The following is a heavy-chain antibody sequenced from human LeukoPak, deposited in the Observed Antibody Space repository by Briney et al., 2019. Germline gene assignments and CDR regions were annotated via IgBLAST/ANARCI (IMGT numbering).Heavy chain of an antibody. D-gene: IGHD2-15*01. J-gene: IGHJ4*02. CDR2: ISSNGGST. V-gene: IGHV3-64*01. CDR1: GFTFSSYA. CDR3: ARDYCSGGSCYSFDG. Sequence: GGSLRLSCAASGFTFSSYAMHWVRQAPGKGLEYVSAISSNGGSTYYANSVKGRFTISRDNSKNTLYLQMGSLSAEDMAVYYCARDYCSGGSCYSFDGWGQGTLVTVSS.